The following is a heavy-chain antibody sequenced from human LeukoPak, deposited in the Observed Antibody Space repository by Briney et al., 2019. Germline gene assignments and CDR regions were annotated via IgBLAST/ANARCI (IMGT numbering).Heavy chain of an antibody. J-gene: IGHJ4*02. CDR1: GFTFSSYG. V-gene: IGHV3-33*01. CDR3: ARDSASTPLDY. CDR2: VSNEGRNE. Sequence: GRSLRLSCATSGFTFSSYGIHWVRQAPGKGMEWVAVVSNEGRNEYYADFVQGRFSISRDNSKNTVYLQMNSLRAEDTAVYYCARDSASTPLDYWGQGTLVTVSS. D-gene: IGHD1-26*01.